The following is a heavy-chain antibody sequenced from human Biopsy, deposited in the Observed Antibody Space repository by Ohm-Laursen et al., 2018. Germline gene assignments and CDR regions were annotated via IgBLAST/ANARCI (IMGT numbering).Heavy chain of an antibody. Sequence: PSVKVSCKSSGFSFTGYYIHWVRQAPGQGLEWMGGIIPMFGTANYAQMFQGRATISADESTSTSYMELSSLTTEDTAIYYCARGPHSGSHSCFDYWGRGTLVTVSS. CDR1: GFSFTGYY. CDR3: ARGPHSGSHSCFDY. CDR2: IIPMFGTA. V-gene: IGHV1-69*13. J-gene: IGHJ4*02. D-gene: IGHD1-26*01.